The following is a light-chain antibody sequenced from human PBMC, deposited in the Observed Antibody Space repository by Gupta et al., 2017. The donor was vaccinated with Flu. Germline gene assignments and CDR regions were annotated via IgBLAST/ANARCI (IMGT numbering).Light chain of an antibody. V-gene: IGKV4-1*01. Sequence: NCKTSHNVLYSSNNKNYLAWYQRKPGQPPKLLIYGASARESGVPDRFSGSGSGTDFTLNISSLQAEDVAVYYCKQYSSTPWTFGQGTKVEIK. CDR2: GAS. J-gene: IGKJ1*01. CDR3: KQYSSTPWT. CDR1: HNVLYSSNNKNY.